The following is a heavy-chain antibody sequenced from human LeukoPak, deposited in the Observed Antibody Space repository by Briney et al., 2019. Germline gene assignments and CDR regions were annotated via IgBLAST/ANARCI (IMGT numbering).Heavy chain of an antibody. D-gene: IGHD3-3*01. CDR1: GYTFTSYY. J-gene: IGHJ3*02. V-gene: IGHV1-46*01. CDR3: ARDPNRITIFGVARNAFDI. Sequence: ASVKVSCKASGYTFTSYYTHWVRQAPGQGLEWMGIINPSGGSTSYAQKFQGRVTMTRDTSTSTVYMELSSLRSEDTAVYYCARDPNRITIFGVARNAFDIWGQGTMVTVSS. CDR2: INPSGGST.